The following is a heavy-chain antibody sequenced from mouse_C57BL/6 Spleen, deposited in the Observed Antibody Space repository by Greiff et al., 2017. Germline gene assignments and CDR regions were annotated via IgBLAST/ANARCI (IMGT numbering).Heavy chain of an antibody. Sequence: EVQLQQSGAELVRPGASVKLSCTASGFNIKDDYMHWVKQRPEQGLEWIGWIDPENGDTEYASKFQGKATITADTSSNTAYLQLSSLTSEDTAVYYGTLTGRGAYWGQGTLVTVSA. CDR3: TLTGRGAY. CDR2: IDPENGDT. V-gene: IGHV14-4*01. D-gene: IGHD4-1*01. J-gene: IGHJ3*01. CDR1: GFNIKDDY.